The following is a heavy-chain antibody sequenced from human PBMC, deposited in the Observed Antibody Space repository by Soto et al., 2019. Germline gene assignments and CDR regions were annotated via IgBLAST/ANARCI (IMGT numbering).Heavy chain of an antibody. Sequence: GASVKVSCKASGGTFSSYAISWVRQAPGQGLEWMGGIIPIFGTANYAQKFQGRVTITADESTSTAYMELSSLRSEDTAVYYCARGYDFWSGYWPGNYYYGMDVWGQGTTVTVSS. J-gene: IGHJ6*02. CDR3: ARGYDFWSGYWPGNYYYGMDV. V-gene: IGHV1-69*13. CDR2: IIPIFGTA. D-gene: IGHD3-3*01. CDR1: GGTFSSYA.